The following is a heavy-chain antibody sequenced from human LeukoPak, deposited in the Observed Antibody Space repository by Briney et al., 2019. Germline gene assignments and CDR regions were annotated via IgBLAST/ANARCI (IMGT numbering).Heavy chain of an antibody. CDR2: ISSSSSHI. Sequence: GGSLRLSCAASGFIVTNAWMNWVRQAPGKGLEWVSSISSSSSHIYYADSVKGRFTISRDNAKNSLYLQMNSLRAEDTAVYYCANTILTGALWGQGTLVTVSS. V-gene: IGHV3-21*01. D-gene: IGHD2-2*02. J-gene: IGHJ4*02. CDR1: GFIVTNAW. CDR3: ANTILTGAL.